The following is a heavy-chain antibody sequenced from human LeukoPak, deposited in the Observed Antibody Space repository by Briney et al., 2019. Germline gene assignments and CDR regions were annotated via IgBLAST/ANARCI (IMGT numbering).Heavy chain of an antibody. CDR1: GFTFSSYA. J-gene: IGHJ4*02. CDR3: ANLGWEYYDILTGPRFNY. Sequence: PGGSLRLSCAASGFTFSSYAMSWVRQAPGKGLEWVSAISGSGGSTYYADSVKGRFTISRDNSKNTLCLQMNSLRAEDTAVYYCANLGWEYYDILTGPRFNYWGQGTLVTVSS. V-gene: IGHV3-23*01. CDR2: ISGSGGST. D-gene: IGHD3-9*01.